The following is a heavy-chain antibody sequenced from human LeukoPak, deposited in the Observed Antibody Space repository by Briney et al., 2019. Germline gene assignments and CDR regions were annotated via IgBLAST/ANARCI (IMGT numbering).Heavy chain of an antibody. V-gene: IGHV1-2*02. CDR1: GYTFTGYY. CDR3: AREYRIYYDSSGYYYFYA. CDR2: INPNSGGT. D-gene: IGHD3-22*01. Sequence: ASVKVSCKASGYTFTGYYMHWVRQAPGQGLEWMGWINPNSGGTNYAQEFQGRVTMTRDTSISTAYMELSRLRSDDTAVYYCAREYRIYYDSSGYYYFYAWGQGTLVTVSS. J-gene: IGHJ5*02.